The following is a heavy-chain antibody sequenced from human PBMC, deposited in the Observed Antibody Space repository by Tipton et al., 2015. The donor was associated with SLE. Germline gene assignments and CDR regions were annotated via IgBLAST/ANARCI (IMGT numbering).Heavy chain of an antibody. Sequence: TLSLTCTVSGGSISSYYWSWIRQPPGKGLEWIGYIYTRGSTNYNPSLKSRVTISVDTSKNQFSLKLSSVTAADTAVYYCARGRSGYRYGMDVWGQGTTVTVSS. CDR3: ARGRSGYRYGMDV. CDR1: GGSISSYY. V-gene: IGHV4-4*09. CDR2: IYTRGST. J-gene: IGHJ6*02. D-gene: IGHD5-12*01.